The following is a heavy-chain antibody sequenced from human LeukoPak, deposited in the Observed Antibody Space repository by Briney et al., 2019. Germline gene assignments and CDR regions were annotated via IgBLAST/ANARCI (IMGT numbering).Heavy chain of an antibody. V-gene: IGHV1-69*04. Sequence: ASVKVSCKASGGTFSSYAISWVRQAPGQGLEWMGRIIPILGIANYAQKFQGRVTITADKSTSTAYMELSSLRSEDTAVYYCAREGSERDGSTLRGFDYWGQGTLVTVPS. CDR3: AREGSERDGSTLRGFDY. J-gene: IGHJ4*02. CDR1: GGTFSSYA. D-gene: IGHD1-26*01. CDR2: IIPILGIA.